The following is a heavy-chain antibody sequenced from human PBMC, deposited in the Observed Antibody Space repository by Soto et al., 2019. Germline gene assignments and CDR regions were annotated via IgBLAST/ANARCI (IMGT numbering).Heavy chain of an antibody. J-gene: IGHJ4*02. D-gene: IGHD6-6*01. CDR2: ISGSGGST. CDR1: GFTFSSYA. Sequence: LRLSCAASGFTFSSYAMSWVRQAPGKGLEWVSAISGSGGSTYYADSVKGRFTISRDNSKNTLYLQMNSLRAEDTAVYYCAKTVRSSSLPYYFDYWGQGILVTVSS. V-gene: IGHV3-23*01. CDR3: AKTVRSSSLPYYFDY.